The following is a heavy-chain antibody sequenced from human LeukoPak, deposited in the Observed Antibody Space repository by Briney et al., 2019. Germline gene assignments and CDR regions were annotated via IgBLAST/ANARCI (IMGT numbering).Heavy chain of an antibody. CDR1: RDSVSSNTAG. D-gene: IGHD5-12*01. V-gene: IGHV6-1*01. CDR3: VRDTGYDFDY. J-gene: IGHJ4*02. CDR2: TYYRSKWYN. Sequence: SQTLSLTYAHSRDSVSSNTAGWNWIRQSPSRGLEWLGRTYYRSKWYNDYAVSVKSRITINPDASKNLFSLQLNSVTPEDTAVYYCVRDTGYDFDYWGQGTLVTVSS.